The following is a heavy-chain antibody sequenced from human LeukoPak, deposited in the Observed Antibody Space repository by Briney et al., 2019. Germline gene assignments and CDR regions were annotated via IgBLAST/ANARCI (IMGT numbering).Heavy chain of an antibody. D-gene: IGHD6-13*01. V-gene: IGHV3-23*01. CDR1: GFTFSSYA. J-gene: IGHJ4*02. Sequence: PGGSLRLSCAASGFTFSSYAMSWVRQAPGKGLEWVSAISGSGGSTYYADSVKGRFPISRDNSKNTLYLQMNSLRAEDTAIYYCARQSSGIAATDKIDYWGQGALVTVSS. CDR3: ARQSSGIAATDKIDY. CDR2: ISGSGGST.